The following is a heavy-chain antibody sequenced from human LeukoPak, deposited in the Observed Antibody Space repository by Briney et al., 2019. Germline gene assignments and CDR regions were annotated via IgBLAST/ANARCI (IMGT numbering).Heavy chain of an antibody. Sequence: GASVKVSCKASGYTFTSYGISWVRQAPGQGLEWMGWISAYNGNTNYAQKLQGRVTMTTDTSTSTAYMEPRSLRPDDTAVYYCARGPPHFTYYYDSSGYSEFDYWGQGTLVTVSS. J-gene: IGHJ4*02. V-gene: IGHV1-18*01. CDR3: ARGPPHFTYYYDSSGYSEFDY. D-gene: IGHD3-22*01. CDR1: GYTFTSYG. CDR2: ISAYNGNT.